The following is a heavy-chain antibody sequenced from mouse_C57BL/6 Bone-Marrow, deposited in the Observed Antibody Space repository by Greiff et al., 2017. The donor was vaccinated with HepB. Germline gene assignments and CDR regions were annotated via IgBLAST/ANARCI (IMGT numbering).Heavy chain of an antibody. J-gene: IGHJ3*01. CDR1: GFTFTDYY. CDR2: IRNKANGYTT. D-gene: IGHD1-1*01. Sequence: DVQLVESGGGLVQPGGSLSLSCAASGFTFTDYYMSWVRQPPGKALEWLGFIRNKANGYTTEYSASVKGRFTISRDNSQSILYLQMNALRAEDSATYYCARYTTVPFAYWGQGTLVTVSA. CDR3: ARYTTVPFAY. V-gene: IGHV7-3*01.